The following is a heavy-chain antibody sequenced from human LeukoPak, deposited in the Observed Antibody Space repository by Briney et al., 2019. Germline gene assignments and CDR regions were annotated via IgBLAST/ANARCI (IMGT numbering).Heavy chain of an antibody. CDR1: GLTFSSYS. V-gene: IGHV3-21*01. D-gene: IGHD2-2*01. J-gene: IGHJ4*02. CDR3: ARDRCSSTSCYQDY. Sequence: GGSLRLSCAASGLTFSSYSMNWVRQAPGKGLEWVSSISSSSSYIYYADSVKGRFTISRDNAKNSLYLQMNSLRAEDTAVYYCARDRCSSTSCYQDYWGQGTLVTVSS. CDR2: ISSSSSYI.